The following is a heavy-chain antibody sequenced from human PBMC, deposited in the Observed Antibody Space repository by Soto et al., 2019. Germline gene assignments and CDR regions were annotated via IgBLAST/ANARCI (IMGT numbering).Heavy chain of an antibody. Sequence: EVQLVESGGGLVQPGGSLRLSCAASGFTFSSYSMNWVRQAPGQGLEWVSYISSTSNTIYYVDSVEGRFTISRDNAKNSLYLQMNSLRDEDTAVYYCARPRYCSGGSCYSDYWGQGTLVTVSS. CDR2: ISSTSNTI. D-gene: IGHD2-15*01. V-gene: IGHV3-48*02. J-gene: IGHJ4*02. CDR3: ARPRYCSGGSCYSDY. CDR1: GFTFSSYS.